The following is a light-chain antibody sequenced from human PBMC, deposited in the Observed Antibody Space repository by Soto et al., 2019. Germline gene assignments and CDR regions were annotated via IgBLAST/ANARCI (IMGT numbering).Light chain of an antibody. CDR2: DAS. J-gene: IGKJ4*01. V-gene: IGKV1-33*01. CDR3: QLYDNPLLT. CDR1: QDINTY. Sequence: DIQMTQSPSSLSASVGDRVTITCQASQDINTYLNWYQQKPGKAPKLLIYDASKLETGVPSRSSGGVSGTDFTLTVTSLQPEDTTTYFWQLYDNPLLTFGGGTMVEL.